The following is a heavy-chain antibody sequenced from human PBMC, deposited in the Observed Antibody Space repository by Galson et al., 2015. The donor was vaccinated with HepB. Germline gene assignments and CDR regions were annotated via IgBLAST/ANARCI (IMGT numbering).Heavy chain of an antibody. D-gene: IGHD3-9*01. CDR1: GYTFTSYA. CDR2: INAGNGNT. J-gene: IGHJ3*02. CDR3: AREIRYFVPGAFDI. V-gene: IGHV1-3*01. Sequence: SVKVSCKASGYTFTSYAMHWVRQAPGQRLEWMGWINAGNGNTKYSQKFQGRVTITRDTSASTAYMELSSLRSEDTAVYYCAREIRYFVPGAFDIWGQGTMVTVSS.